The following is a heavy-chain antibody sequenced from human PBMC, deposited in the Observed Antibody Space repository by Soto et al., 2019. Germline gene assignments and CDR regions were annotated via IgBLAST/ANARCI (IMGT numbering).Heavy chain of an antibody. V-gene: IGHV1-18*01. J-gene: IGHJ5*02. CDR1: GYTFTSYG. Sequence: AAGKVSCKASGYTFTSYGISWGRQAPGQGLEWMGWISAYNGNTNYAQKLQGRVTMTTDTSTSTAYMELRSLRSDDTAVYYCARDRLPGGSASFIWFAPWGQGTLVTVSS. CDR2: ISAYNGNT. D-gene: IGHD3-10*01. CDR3: ARDRLPGGSASFIWFAP.